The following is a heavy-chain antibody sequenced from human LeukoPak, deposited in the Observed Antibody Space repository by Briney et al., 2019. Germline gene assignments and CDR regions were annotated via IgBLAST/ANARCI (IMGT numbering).Heavy chain of an antibody. Sequence: GGSLRLSCAASGFTFNTYGMSWVRQAPGKGLEWFSGISGSGGSTYSADSVKGRFTISRDNSKNTLYLQMNSLRAEDTAVYYCAKDSVDIVVVPVSYYDYWGQGTLVTVSS. CDR1: GFTFNTYG. CDR2: ISGSGGST. J-gene: IGHJ4*02. V-gene: IGHV3-23*01. CDR3: AKDSVDIVVVPVSYYDY. D-gene: IGHD2-2*01.